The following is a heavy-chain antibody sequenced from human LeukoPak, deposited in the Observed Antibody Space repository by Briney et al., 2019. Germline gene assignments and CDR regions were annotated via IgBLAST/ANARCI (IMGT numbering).Heavy chain of an antibody. V-gene: IGHV3-7*01. CDR3: ARGFDSRFFND. CDR1: GFTFSSYW. J-gene: IGHJ4*02. D-gene: IGHD3-22*01. Sequence: PGGSLRLSCAASGFTFSSYWMSWVRQAPGKGLEWVANTKQDDSEKYYVDSVKGRFSISRDNAKNSLYLQMNSLRVEDTAVYYCARGFDSRFFNDWGQGTLVTVS. CDR2: TKQDDSEK.